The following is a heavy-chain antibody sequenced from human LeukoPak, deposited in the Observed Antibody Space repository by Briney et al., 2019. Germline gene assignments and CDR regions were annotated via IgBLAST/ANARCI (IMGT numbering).Heavy chain of an antibody. D-gene: IGHD6-13*01. Sequence: GGSLRLSCAASRFTFNYYSMNWVRQAPGKGLEWVSSISHIGSYIYYSDSVKGRFTISRDNAKNSLYLKMDSLRAEDTAVYFCARDWGSWDHFWGQGTLVTVSS. CDR1: RFTFNYYS. CDR2: ISHIGSYI. J-gene: IGHJ4*02. V-gene: IGHV3-21*01. CDR3: ARDWGSWDHF.